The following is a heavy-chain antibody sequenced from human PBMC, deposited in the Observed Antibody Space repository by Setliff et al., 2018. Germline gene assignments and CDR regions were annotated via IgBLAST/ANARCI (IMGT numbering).Heavy chain of an antibody. CDR2: VYHGGTT. D-gene: IGHD3-22*01. CDR1: GDSTSRYF. Sequence: SETLSLTCTVSGDSTSRYFWNWIRQPPGKGLEWIGSVYHGGTTNYKPSLKRRVTISEXXXKNQVSXXXXXVTAADTAVYYCARGPTIVDWFFDLWGRGTLVTVSS. CDR3: ARGPTIVDWFFDL. V-gene: IGHV4-59*01. J-gene: IGHJ2*01.